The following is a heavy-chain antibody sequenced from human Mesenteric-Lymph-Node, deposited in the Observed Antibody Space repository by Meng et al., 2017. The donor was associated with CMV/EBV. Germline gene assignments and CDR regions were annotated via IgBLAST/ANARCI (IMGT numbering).Heavy chain of an antibody. CDR1: GGSISSSSYY. Sequence: QVQLQQWGAGLLKPSETLSLTCAVSGGSISSSSYYWGWIRQPPGKGLEWIGSIYYSGSTYYNPSLKSRVTISVDTSKNQFSLKLSSVTAADTAVYYCARPHYYGSGSSPWFDPWGQGTLVTVSS. J-gene: IGHJ5*02. D-gene: IGHD3-10*01. CDR2: IYYSGST. CDR3: ARPHYYGSGSSPWFDP. V-gene: IGHV4-39*01.